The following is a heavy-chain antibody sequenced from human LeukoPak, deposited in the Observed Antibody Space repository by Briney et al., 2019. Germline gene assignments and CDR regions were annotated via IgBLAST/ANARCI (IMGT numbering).Heavy chain of an antibody. Sequence: GSXXLXCXASXFTFSSYWMNWVRQAPGKGLVWVSRIASDGSSTTYANSVKGRFSISRDNAKNTLYLQMNSLRVEDTAVYYCARGRPHGNDYWGQGTLVTVSS. V-gene: IGHV3-74*01. D-gene: IGHD4-23*01. J-gene: IGHJ4*02. CDR1: XFTFSSYW. CDR2: IASDGSST. CDR3: ARGRPHGNDY.